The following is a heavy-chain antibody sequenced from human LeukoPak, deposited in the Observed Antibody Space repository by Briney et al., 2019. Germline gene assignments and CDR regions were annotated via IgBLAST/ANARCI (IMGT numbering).Heavy chain of an antibody. CDR1: GFTFTSSA. D-gene: IGHD4-11*01. CDR2: IVVGSGNT. Sequence: TSVKVSCKASGFTFTSSAMQWVRQARGQRLEWIGWIVVGSGNTNYAQKFQERVTITRDMSTSTAYMELSSLRSEDTAVYYCAAESFTGKGDYFDYWGQGTLVTVSS. V-gene: IGHV1-58*02. J-gene: IGHJ4*02. CDR3: AAESFTGKGDYFDY.